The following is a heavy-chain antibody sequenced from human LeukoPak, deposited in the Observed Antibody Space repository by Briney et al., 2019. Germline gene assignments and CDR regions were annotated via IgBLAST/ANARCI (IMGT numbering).Heavy chain of an antibody. Sequence: PSETLSLTCTVSGGSISSYYWSWIRQPPGKGLEWIGYIDCSGSTNYNPSLKSRVTISVDTSKNQFSLKLSSVTAADTAVYYCARRYCSGGSCYSSFDYWGQGTLVTVSS. CDR3: ARRYCSGGSCYSSFDY. J-gene: IGHJ4*02. D-gene: IGHD2-15*01. CDR1: GGSISSYY. V-gene: IGHV4-59*08. CDR2: IDCSGST.